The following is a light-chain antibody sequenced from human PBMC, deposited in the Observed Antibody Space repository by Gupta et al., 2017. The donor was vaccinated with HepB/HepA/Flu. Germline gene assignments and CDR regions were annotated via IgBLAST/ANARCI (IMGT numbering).Light chain of an antibody. CDR3: QVWDSSRRV. CDR1: NIGSKS. V-gene: IGLV3-21*03. CDR2: DDV. Sequence: SYVLTQPPSVSVAPGKTDRITCGGNNIGSKSVHWYQQKPGQAPVLVVYDDVDRPSGIPERFSGSNSGNTDTLTISRVEAGDEADYYCQVWDSSRRVFGGGTKLTVL. J-gene: IGLJ3*02.